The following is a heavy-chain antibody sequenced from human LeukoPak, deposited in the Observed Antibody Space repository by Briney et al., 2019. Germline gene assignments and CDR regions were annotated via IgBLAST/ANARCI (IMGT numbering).Heavy chain of an antibody. J-gene: IGHJ6*02. D-gene: IGHD1-1*01. Sequence: SETLSLTCAVYGGSFSGYYWSWIRRPPGKGLEWIGEINHSGSTNYNPSLKSRVTISVDTSKNQFSLKLSSVTAADTAVYYCARKPAGWMSYYGMDVWGQGTTVTVSS. CDR3: ARKPAGWMSYYGMDV. CDR1: GGSFSGYY. CDR2: INHSGST. V-gene: IGHV4-34*01.